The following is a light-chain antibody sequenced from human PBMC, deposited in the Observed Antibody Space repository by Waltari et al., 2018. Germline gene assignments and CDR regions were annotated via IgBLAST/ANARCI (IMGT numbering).Light chain of an antibody. CDR3: SSFAGSTNWV. J-gene: IGLJ3*02. CDR2: EVT. CDR1: SSDIGGYNY. Sequence: QSVLTQPPSASGSPGQSVTISCTGTSSDIGGYNYVSWYQQHPGKAPKLMIYEVTKRPSGVPDRFSASKSGNTASLTVAGLQAEDEADYYGSSFAGSTNWVFGGGTKLTVL. V-gene: IGLV2-8*01.